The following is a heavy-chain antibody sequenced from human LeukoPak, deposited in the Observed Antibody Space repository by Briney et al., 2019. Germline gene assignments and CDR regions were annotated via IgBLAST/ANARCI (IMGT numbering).Heavy chain of an antibody. D-gene: IGHD6-19*01. Sequence: GRSLRLSCAASGFTFNSYAMNWVRQAPGKGLEWVSYISSSSTIYYADSVKGRFTISRDNAKNSLYLQMNSLRAEDTAVYYCARRSYDSGWLPWGQGTLVTVSS. CDR2: ISSSSTI. CDR1: GFTFNSYA. J-gene: IGHJ5*02. V-gene: IGHV3-48*04. CDR3: ARRSYDSGWLP.